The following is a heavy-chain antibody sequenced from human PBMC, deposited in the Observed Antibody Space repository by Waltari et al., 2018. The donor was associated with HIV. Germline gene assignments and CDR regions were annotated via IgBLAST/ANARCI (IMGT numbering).Heavy chain of an antibody. CDR1: GGSISSGSYY. D-gene: IGHD3-3*01. CDR3: ARWSGYYRSFHY. Sequence: QVQLQESGPGLVKPSQTLSLTCTVSGGSISSGSYYWNWIRQPAGKGLEWIGRIYTSGSTNSNPSLKSRVTISIDTSKNHFSLKLSSVTAADTAVYYCARWSGYYRSFHYWGQGTLVTVSS. V-gene: IGHV4-61*02. CDR2: IYTSGST. J-gene: IGHJ4*02.